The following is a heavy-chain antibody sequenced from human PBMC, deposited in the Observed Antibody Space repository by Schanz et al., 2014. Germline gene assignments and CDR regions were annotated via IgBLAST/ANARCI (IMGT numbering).Heavy chain of an antibody. CDR3: AASSGWHPSTDY. V-gene: IGHV3-48*01. D-gene: IGHD6-19*01. CDR1: GFTLNNAW. CDR2: VSRSTPDI. J-gene: IGHJ4*02. Sequence: EVQLVESGGGLVKPGGSLRLSCATSGFTLNNAWMNWVRQAPGKGLEWVSYVSRSTPDIYYADSVKGRFTMSRDNAKNSVFLQMNSLRAEDTAVYYCAASSGWHPSTDYWGQGTLVTVSS.